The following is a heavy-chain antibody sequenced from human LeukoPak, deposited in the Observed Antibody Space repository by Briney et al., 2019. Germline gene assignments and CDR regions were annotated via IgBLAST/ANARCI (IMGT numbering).Heavy chain of an antibody. V-gene: IGHV3-23*01. CDR1: GFTFSSYA. J-gene: IGHJ6*02. CDR2: ISGSGGST. D-gene: IGHD3-16*01. Sequence: GGSLRLSCAASGFTFSSYAMSWVRQAPGKGLEWVSAISGSGGSTYYADSVKGRFTISRDNPKNTLYLQMDSLRAEDTAVYYCAKGGHYYYYGMDVWGQGTTVTVSS. CDR3: AKGGHYYYYGMDV.